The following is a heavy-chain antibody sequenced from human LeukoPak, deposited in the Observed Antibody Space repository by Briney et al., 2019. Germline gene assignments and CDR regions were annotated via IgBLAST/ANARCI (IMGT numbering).Heavy chain of an antibody. CDR1: GFTSSDYE. Sequence: GGSLRLSCAASGFTSSDYEMNWIRQTPGKGLEWISYISSRGNTVYYADSVKGRFTISRDNAKNSLFLQMNNQRVEDTGVYYCAWVATYYFDDWGQGILVTVYS. J-gene: IGHJ4*02. CDR3: AWVATYYFDD. D-gene: IGHD1-26*01. CDR2: ISSRGNTV. V-gene: IGHV3-48*03.